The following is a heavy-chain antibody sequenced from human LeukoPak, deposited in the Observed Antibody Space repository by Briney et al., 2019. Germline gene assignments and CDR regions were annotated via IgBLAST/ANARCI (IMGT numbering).Heavy chain of an antibody. D-gene: IGHD2-2*01. V-gene: IGHV4-59*01. Sequence: MPSETLSLTCTVSGGSISSYHWSWIRQSPGKGLEWIGYMSYSGSTNYNPSLKSRVTISVDTSKNQFSLKLISVTAADTAVYYCASGGYCGSTDCYPNWFDPWGQGTLVTVSS. CDR1: GGSISSYH. CDR3: ASGGYCGSTDCYPNWFDP. CDR2: MSYSGST. J-gene: IGHJ5*02.